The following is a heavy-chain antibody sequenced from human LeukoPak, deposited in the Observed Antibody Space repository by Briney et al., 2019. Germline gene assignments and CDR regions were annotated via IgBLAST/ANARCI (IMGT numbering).Heavy chain of an antibody. CDR3: ARGPLTHYYDSSGYYYSAFFDY. CDR1: GFTFSSYW. D-gene: IGHD3-22*01. J-gene: IGHJ4*02. Sequence: GGSLRLSCAASGFTFSSYWMHWVRQAPGKGLGGVSRINSDGSSTSYADSVKGRFTISRDNPKNTLNLQMNSLRAEHTAVYYCARGPLTHYYDSSGYYYSAFFDYWGQGTLVTVSS. V-gene: IGHV3-74*01. CDR2: INSDGSST.